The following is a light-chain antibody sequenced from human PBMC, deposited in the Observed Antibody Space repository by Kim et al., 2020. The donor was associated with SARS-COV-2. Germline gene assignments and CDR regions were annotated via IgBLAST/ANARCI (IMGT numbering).Light chain of an antibody. CDR3: SSYTGSNTLI. J-gene: IGLJ2*01. Sequence: GQSVTSSCTGSYNDIGRYDYVSWYQSHPGRAPKLMIYDVSRRPSGVPDRFSGSKSGNTASLTVSGLQAEDEADYYCSSYTGSNTLIFGGGTQLTVL. CDR1: YNDIGRYDY. CDR2: DVS. V-gene: IGLV2-8*01.